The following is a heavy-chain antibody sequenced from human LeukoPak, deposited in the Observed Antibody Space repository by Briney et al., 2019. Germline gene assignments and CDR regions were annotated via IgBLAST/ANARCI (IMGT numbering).Heavy chain of an antibody. CDR2: ISASGATT. J-gene: IGHJ4*02. Sequence: GSLRLSCAASGFTFTSYAMNWVRQAPGKGLEWVSVISASGATTDYADSVKGRFTISRDNSKNTLYLQMNSLRAEDTAVYYCAKKYRANDDHFDYWGQGTLVTVSS. D-gene: IGHD1-1*01. CDR3: AKKYRANDDHFDY. CDR1: GFTFTSYA. V-gene: IGHV3-23*01.